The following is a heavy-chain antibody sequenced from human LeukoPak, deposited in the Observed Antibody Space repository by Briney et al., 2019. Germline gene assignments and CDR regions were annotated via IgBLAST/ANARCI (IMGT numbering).Heavy chain of an antibody. J-gene: IGHJ6*03. V-gene: IGHV3-20*01. CDR1: GFTFDDYG. D-gene: IGHD3-9*01. Sequence: GGSLRLSCAASGFTFDDYGMSWVRQAPGKGLEWVSGINWDGGSTGYADSVKGRFTISRDNAKNSLYLQMNRLRAEDTALYHCARVSPPRYYDILTGSTHAGGYYYYYMDVWGKGTTVTISS. CDR3: ARVSPPRYYDILTGSTHAGGYYYYYMDV. CDR2: INWDGGST.